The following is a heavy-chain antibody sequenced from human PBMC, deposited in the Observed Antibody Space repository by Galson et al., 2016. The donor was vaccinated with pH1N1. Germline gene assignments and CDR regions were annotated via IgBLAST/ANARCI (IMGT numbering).Heavy chain of an antibody. D-gene: IGHD2/OR15-2a*01. CDR3: ARAVFYDVDLLDYYFDY. V-gene: IGHV3-30*04. Sequence: SLRLSCAASRFTFSTYAVHWVRQAPGKGLEWVAVISNDGSNKYYADSVKGRFTISRDNSNSTVYLQMNSLRADDTAVYYCARAVFYDVDLLDYYFDYWGQGTLVTVSS. CDR2: ISNDGSNK. J-gene: IGHJ4*02. CDR1: RFTFSTYA.